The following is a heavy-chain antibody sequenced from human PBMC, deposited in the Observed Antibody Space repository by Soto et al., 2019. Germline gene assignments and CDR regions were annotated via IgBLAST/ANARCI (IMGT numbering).Heavy chain of an antibody. CDR3: ARGWLGYCSSTSCYDAFDI. V-gene: IGHV1-2*04. D-gene: IGHD2-2*01. CDR2: INPNSGGT. CDR1: GYSFTGYY. J-gene: IGHJ3*02. Sequence: GASVKVSCKASGYSFTGYYMHWVRQAPGQGLEWMGWINPNSGGTNYAQKFQGWVTMTRDTSISTAYMELSRLRSDDTAVYYCARGWLGYCSSTSCYDAFDIWGQGTMVTVSS.